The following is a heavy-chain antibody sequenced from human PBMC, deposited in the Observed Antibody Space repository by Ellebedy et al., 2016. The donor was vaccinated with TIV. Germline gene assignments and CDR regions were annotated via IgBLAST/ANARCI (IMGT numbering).Heavy chain of an antibody. V-gene: IGHV1-2*02. CDR1: GYTFTGYY. J-gene: IGHJ4*02. CDR2: INPNSGGT. Sequence: ASVKVSCXASGYTFTGYYMHWVRQAPGQGLEWMGWINPNSGGTNYAQKFQGRVTMTRDTSISTAYMELSRLRSDDTAAYYCAREGDGYSSGWYYFDYWGQGTLVTVSS. D-gene: IGHD6-19*01. CDR3: AREGDGYSSGWYYFDY.